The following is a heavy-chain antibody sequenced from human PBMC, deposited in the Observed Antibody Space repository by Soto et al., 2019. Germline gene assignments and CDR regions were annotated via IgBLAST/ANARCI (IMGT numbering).Heavy chain of an antibody. CDR2: IKSKTDGGTT. V-gene: IGHV3-15*07. D-gene: IGHD4-4*01. J-gene: IGHJ3*02. CDR1: GFTFSNAW. CDR3: TTDIFTTVPGAFDI. Sequence: GGSLRLSCAASGFTFSNAWMNWVRQAPGKGLEWVGRIKSKTDGGTTDYAAPVKGRFTISRDDSKNTLYLQMNSLKTEDTAVYYCTTDIFTTVPGAFDIWGQGTMVTVSS.